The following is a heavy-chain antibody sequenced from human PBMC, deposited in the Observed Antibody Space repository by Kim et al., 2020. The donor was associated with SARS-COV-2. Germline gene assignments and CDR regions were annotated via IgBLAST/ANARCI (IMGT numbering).Heavy chain of an antibody. CDR3: AREGRRGNWFEP. J-gene: IGHJ5*02. Sequence: YAQKCQGRVSMTRDMSISTAYMELSRLRSDDTAVYYCAREGRRGNWFEPWGQGTLVTVSS. V-gene: IGHV1-2*02.